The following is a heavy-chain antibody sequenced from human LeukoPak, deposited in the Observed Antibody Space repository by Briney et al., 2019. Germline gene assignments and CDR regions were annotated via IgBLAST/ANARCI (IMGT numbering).Heavy chain of an antibody. CDR2: IYTSGST. CDR3: ARDLRLVIAAGWFDP. Sequence: SQTLSLTCTVSGGSISSGSYYWSWIRQPAGKGLEWIGRIYTSGSTNYNPSLKSRVTISVDTSKNQFSLKLSSVTAEDTAVYYCARDLRLVIAAGWFDPWGQGTLVTVSS. V-gene: IGHV4-61*02. D-gene: IGHD2-21*01. J-gene: IGHJ5*02. CDR1: GGSISSGSYY.